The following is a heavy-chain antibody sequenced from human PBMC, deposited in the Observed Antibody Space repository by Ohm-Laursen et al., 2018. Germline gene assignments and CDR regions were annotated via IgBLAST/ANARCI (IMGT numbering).Heavy chain of an antibody. CDR3: AKDRRPMGYYYYGMDV. Sequence: SLRLSCAASGFTFSISAMRWVRQAPGKGLEWVSTISSSGGAAYYADSVKGRFTISRDNSKNTLYLQMNSLRAEDTALYYCAKDRRPMGYYYYGMDVWGQGTTVTVSS. CDR1: GFTFSISA. CDR2: ISSSGGAA. V-gene: IGHV3-23*01. D-gene: IGHD6-6*01. J-gene: IGHJ6*02.